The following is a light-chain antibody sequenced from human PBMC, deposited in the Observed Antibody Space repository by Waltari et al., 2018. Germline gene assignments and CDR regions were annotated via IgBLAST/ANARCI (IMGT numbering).Light chain of an antibody. CDR2: QDN. CDR3: QAWDSSTAV. J-gene: IGLJ2*01. CDR1: KLGDKY. Sequence: SYELTHPPSVSVSPGQTASITCSGDKLGDKYACWYQQRPGQSPVLVIYQDNKRPSGIPERFSGSNSGNTATLTISGTQAMDEADYHCQAWDSSTAVFGGGTKLTVL. V-gene: IGLV3-1*01.